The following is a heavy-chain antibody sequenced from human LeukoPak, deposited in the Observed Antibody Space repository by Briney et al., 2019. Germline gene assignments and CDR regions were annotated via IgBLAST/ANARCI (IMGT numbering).Heavy chain of an antibody. D-gene: IGHD6-19*01. Sequence: GESLKISCKGSGYKFTSYWIGWVRQMPGKGLEWMGIIYPGDSDTRYSPSFQGQVTISADKSISTAYQQWSSLKASDSAMYYCARPVASTSIDYWGQGTLVTVSS. J-gene: IGHJ4*02. V-gene: IGHV5-51*01. CDR2: IYPGDSDT. CDR3: ARPVASTSIDY. CDR1: GYKFTSYW.